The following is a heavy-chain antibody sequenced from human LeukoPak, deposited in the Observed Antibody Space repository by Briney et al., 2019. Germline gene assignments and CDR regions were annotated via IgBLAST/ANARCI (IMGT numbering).Heavy chain of an antibody. CDR2: IWYDGSNK. D-gene: IGHD6-19*01. CDR3: ARGSGWYFP. J-gene: IGHJ5*02. V-gene: IGHV3-33*01. Sequence: GRSLRLSCAASGFTFSSYGMHWVRQAPGKGLEWVAVIWYDGSNKYYADSVKGRFTISRDNSKNTLYLQMNSLRAEDTAVYYCARGSGWYFPWGQGTLVTVSS. CDR1: GFTFSSYG.